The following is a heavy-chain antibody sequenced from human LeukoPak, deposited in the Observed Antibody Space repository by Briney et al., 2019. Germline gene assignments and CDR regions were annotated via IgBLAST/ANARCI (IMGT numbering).Heavy chain of an antibody. CDR3: ARGIQLWFENAFDI. CDR2: INHSGST. D-gene: IGHD5-18*01. Sequence: SETLSLTCAVYGGSFSGYYWSWIRQPPAKGLEWIGEINHSGSTNYNPSLKSRVTISVDTSKNQFPLKLSSVTAADTAVYYCARGIQLWFENAFDISGQGTMVTVSS. V-gene: IGHV4-34*01. CDR1: GGSFSGYY. J-gene: IGHJ3*02.